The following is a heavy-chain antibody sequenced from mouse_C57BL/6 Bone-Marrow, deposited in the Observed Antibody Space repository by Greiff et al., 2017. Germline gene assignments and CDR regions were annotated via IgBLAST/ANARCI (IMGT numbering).Heavy chain of an antibody. CDR2: IYPGSGST. V-gene: IGHV1-55*01. D-gene: IGHD2-4*01. CDR1: GYTFTSYW. CDR3: ARRLRRPNWYFDV. J-gene: IGHJ1*03. Sequence: QVQLKQPGAELVKPGASVKMSCKASGYTFTSYWITWVKQRPGQGLEWIGDIYPGSGSTNYNEKFKSKATLTVDTSSSTAYMQLSSLTSEDSAVYYCARRLRRPNWYFDVWGTGTTVTVSS.